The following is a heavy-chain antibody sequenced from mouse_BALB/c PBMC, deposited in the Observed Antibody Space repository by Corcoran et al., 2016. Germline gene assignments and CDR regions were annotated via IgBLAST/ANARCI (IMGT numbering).Heavy chain of an antibody. D-gene: IGHD1-1*01. V-gene: IGHV9-3-1*01. CDR2: INTYTGEP. CDR3: ARRGYYSYYFDY. Sequence: QIQLVQSGPELKKPGETVKISCKASGYTFTNYGMNWVKQAPGKGLKWMGWINTYTGEPTYADDFKGRFAFSLETSASTAYLQINNLKTEDTATYSCARRGYYSYYFDYWVQGPTLTVSA. J-gene: IGHJ2*01. CDR1: GYTFTNYG.